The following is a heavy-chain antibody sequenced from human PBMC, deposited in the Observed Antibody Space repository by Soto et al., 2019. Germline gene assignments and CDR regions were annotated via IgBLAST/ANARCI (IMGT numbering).Heavy chain of an antibody. CDR2: IDPSDSYT. CDR1: GYSFTSYW. J-gene: IGHJ4*02. Sequence: PGESLKISCKGSGYSFTSYWISWVRQMPGKGLEWMGRIDPSDSYTNYSPSFQGHVTISADKSISTAYLQWSSLRASDTAMYYCARLEIYCSGGSCYRPYWGQGTLVTVSS. CDR3: ARLEIYCSGGSCYRPY. V-gene: IGHV5-10-1*01. D-gene: IGHD2-15*01.